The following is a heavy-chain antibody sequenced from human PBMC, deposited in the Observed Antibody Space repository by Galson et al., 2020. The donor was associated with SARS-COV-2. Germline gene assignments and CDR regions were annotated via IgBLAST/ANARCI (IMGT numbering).Heavy chain of an antibody. J-gene: IGHJ4*02. CDR3: ARAPYGGNADYFDY. V-gene: IGHV3-53*01. D-gene: IGHD2-15*01. CDR1: GFTVSSNY. Sequence: GGSLRLSCAASGFTVSSNYMSWVRQAPGKGLEWVSVIYRGGSTYYADSVKGRFTISRDNSKNTLYLQMNSLRAEDTAVYYCARAPYGGNADYFDYWGQGTLVTVSS. CDR2: IYRGGST.